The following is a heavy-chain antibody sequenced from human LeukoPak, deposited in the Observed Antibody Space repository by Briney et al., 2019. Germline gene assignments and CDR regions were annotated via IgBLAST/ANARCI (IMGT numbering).Heavy chain of an antibody. CDR3: AKGSRLREAGSYRF. V-gene: IGHV1-69*06. D-gene: IGHD3-16*02. J-gene: IGHJ4*02. CDR2: IIPIFDTP. CDR1: GGICGSYA. Sequence: SVKVSCKASGGICGSYAINWLRQAPGHGLEWLGRIIPIFDTPNYAQTFQGRVTISADKSTRTVYMELSSLRSEDPVLYYCAKGSRLREAGSYRFWGQGTLVTVSS.